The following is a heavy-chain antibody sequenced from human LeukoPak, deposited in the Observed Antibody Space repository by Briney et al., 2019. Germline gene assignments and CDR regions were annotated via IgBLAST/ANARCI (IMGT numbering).Heavy chain of an antibody. D-gene: IGHD3-22*01. V-gene: IGHV3-66*01. Sequence: GGSLRLSCAASGFTVSSNYMSWVRQAPGKGLEWVSVIYSGGSTYYADSVKGRFTISRDNSKNTLYLQMNSLRAEDTAVYYCAIWAGDSSGYYSIDYWGQGTLVTVSS. CDR1: GFTVSSNY. CDR2: IYSGGST. J-gene: IGHJ4*02. CDR3: AIWAGDSSGYYSIDY.